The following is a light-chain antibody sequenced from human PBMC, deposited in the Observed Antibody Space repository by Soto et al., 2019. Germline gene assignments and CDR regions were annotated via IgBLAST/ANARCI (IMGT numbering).Light chain of an antibody. J-gene: IGKJ1*01. V-gene: IGKV3-20*01. CDR1: QSVSSSY. Sequence: EIVLTQSPGTLSLSPGERATLSCRASQSVSSSYLAWYQQKPGQAPRLLIYGASSRATGSPDRFSGSVSGTDFTLTISRLEPEDFAVYYCKQYRSSPMWTFGQGTKVEIK. CDR3: KQYRSSPMWT. CDR2: GAS.